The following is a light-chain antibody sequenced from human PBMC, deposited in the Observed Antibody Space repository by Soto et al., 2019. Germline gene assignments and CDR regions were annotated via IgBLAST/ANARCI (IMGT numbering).Light chain of an antibody. Sequence: SYELTQPTSVSVAPGQTARITCGGNNIGSKSVHWYQQRPGQAPVLVLYDDSNRPSGIPERFSGSNSGSTATLTISSVEAGDEADYFCQVWDISSDQYLFGTGTKLTVL. CDR1: NIGSKS. CDR2: DDS. J-gene: IGLJ1*01. CDR3: QVWDISSDQYL. V-gene: IGLV3-21*02.